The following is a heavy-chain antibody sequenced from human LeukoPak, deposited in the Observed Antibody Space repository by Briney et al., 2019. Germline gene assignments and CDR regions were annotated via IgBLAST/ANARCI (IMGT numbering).Heavy chain of an antibody. V-gene: IGHV1-2*02. J-gene: IGHJ6*02. Sequence: GSVKESCKSIVCTFIGYSMHGVRQPPRKGLAGMGLINLNNGGTNYPQKFQDRPTLNRHTSISTAYMELSKLRSDDTAVYYCARDGGIAVAGTTVWYYYYGMDVWGQGTTVTVSS. D-gene: IGHD6-19*01. CDR2: INLNNGGT. CDR3: ARDGGIAVAGTTVWYYYYGMDV. CDR1: VCTFIGYS.